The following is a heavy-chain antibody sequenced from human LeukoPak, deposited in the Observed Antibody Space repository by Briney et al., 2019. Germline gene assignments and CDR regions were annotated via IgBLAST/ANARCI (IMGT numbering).Heavy chain of an antibody. D-gene: IGHD4-17*01. CDR1: GFTFSSYD. CDR2: IGTAGDT. V-gene: IGHV3-13*01. CDR3: AKSAGERTTVTTYFDY. Sequence: GGSLRLSCAASGFTFSSYDMHWVRQATGKGLEWVSAIGTAGDTYYPGSVKGRFTISRDNSKNTLYLQMNSLRAEDTAVYYCAKSAGERTTVTTYFDYWGQGTLVTVSS. J-gene: IGHJ4*02.